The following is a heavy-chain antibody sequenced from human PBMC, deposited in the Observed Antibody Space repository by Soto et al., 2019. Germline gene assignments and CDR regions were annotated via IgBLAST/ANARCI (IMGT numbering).Heavy chain of an antibody. D-gene: IGHD3-22*01. CDR1: GFNFSSYA. Sequence: EVQLLESGGGLVQPGGSLRLPCSASGFNFSSYAMSWVRQAPGKGLEWVSAISASGGTTYYADSVKGRFTISRDNSKNTLYLQMNSLRAEDTAVYYCAAPPDNYYDSSWGRWLDPWGQGTLVTVSS. CDR2: ISASGGTT. V-gene: IGHV3-23*01. J-gene: IGHJ5*02. CDR3: AAPPDNYYDSSWGRWLDP.